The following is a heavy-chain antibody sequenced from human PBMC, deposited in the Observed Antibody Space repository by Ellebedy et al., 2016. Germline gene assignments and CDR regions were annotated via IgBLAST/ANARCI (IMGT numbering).Heavy chain of an antibody. CDR2: VDHIGNI. V-gene: IGHV4-59*08. D-gene: IGHD3-10*02. Sequence: GSLRLSCSVSGGAIGTYYWSWIRQSPVKGLEWIGYVDHIGNINDNPSLRSRVTISVDTSKNQFSLKLISVTAADTAIYFCARTTRLGDYVFDSWGQGVLVTVSS. CDR3: ARTTRLGDYVFDS. J-gene: IGHJ4*02. CDR1: GGAIGTYY.